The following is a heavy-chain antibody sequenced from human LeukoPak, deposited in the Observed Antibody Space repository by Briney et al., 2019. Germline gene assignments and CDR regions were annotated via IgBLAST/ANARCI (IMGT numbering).Heavy chain of an antibody. V-gene: IGHV4-38-2*02. D-gene: IGHD6-13*01. J-gene: IGHJ3*02. CDR3: ARDSSLSSSWFHAFDI. CDR1: GYAVSSGYY. Sequence: SETLSLTCTVSGYAVSSGYYWGWIRQPPGKGLEWIGSMYHSGDTYYNPSLKSRVTISVDTSKNQLSLKLSSVTAADTAVYYCARDSSLSSSWFHAFDIWGQGTMVTVSS. CDR2: MYHSGDT.